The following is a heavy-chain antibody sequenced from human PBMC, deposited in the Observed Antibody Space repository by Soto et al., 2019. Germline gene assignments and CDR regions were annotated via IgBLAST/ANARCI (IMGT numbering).Heavy chain of an antibody. Sequence: EVQLLESGGGLIQPGGSLRLSCAASGFTFSSYAMSWVRQAPGKGLEWVSSISGSGGSTYYADSVKDRFTISRDSSKNTLFRKMNSLRAEDTAIYYCAKVFGRLRWGGGFDPWGQGTLVTVSS. V-gene: IGHV3-23*01. CDR3: AKVFGRLRWGGGFDP. J-gene: IGHJ5*02. CDR1: GFTFSSYA. D-gene: IGHD4-17*01. CDR2: ISGSGGST.